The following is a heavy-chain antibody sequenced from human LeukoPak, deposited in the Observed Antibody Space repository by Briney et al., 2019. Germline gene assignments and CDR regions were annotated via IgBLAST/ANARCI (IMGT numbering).Heavy chain of an antibody. Sequence: PGGSLRLSCAASGFTFSSYAMSWVRQAPGKGLEWVSAISGSGGSTYYADSVKGRFTISRDNSKNTLYLQMNSLRAEDTAVYYCAKDHDFWSGYSPSDYWGQGTLVTVSS. CDR3: AKDHDFWSGYSPSDY. D-gene: IGHD3-3*01. CDR2: ISGSGGST. V-gene: IGHV3-23*01. J-gene: IGHJ4*02. CDR1: GFTFSSYA.